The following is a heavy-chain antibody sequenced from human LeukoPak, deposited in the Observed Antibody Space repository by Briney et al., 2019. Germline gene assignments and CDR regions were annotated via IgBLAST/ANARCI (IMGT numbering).Heavy chain of an antibody. CDR2: IYYSGNT. D-gene: IGHD3-22*01. Sequence: SWIRQPPGKGLEWIGYIYYSGNTYYNPSLESRITISVDTSKNQFSLKLNSVTAADTAVYYWARTYYDPSGYSDAFDIWGQGTMVTVSS. J-gene: IGHJ3*02. V-gene: IGHV4-30-4*08. CDR3: ARTYYDPSGYSDAFDI.